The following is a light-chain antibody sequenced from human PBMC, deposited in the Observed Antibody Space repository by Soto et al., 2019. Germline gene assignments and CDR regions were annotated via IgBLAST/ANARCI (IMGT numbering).Light chain of an antibody. Sequence: IPMTQFPSTLSAYVGDRVTITCRVSQSISRWLAWYQQRPGKAPKILIFDASTLKSGVPSRFSGSGSGTEFTLTISSLQPDDFATYYCQQYSSYSTWTFGQGTKVDI. CDR1: QSISRW. CDR2: DAS. CDR3: QQYSSYSTWT. V-gene: IGKV1-5*01. J-gene: IGKJ1*01.